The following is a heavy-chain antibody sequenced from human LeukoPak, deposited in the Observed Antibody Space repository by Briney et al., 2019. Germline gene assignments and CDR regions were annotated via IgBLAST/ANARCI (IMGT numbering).Heavy chain of an antibody. Sequence: GGSLRLSCAASGFTFSSYWMSWVRQAPGKGLEWVANNKQGGSEKYYVDSVKGRFTIPRDNAKNSLYLQMNSLRAEDTAVYYCAREKRITIFGVVNTTDYWGQGTLVTVSS. CDR3: AREKRITIFGVVNTTDY. CDR2: NKQGGSEK. CDR1: GFTFSSYW. J-gene: IGHJ4*02. D-gene: IGHD3-3*01. V-gene: IGHV3-7*05.